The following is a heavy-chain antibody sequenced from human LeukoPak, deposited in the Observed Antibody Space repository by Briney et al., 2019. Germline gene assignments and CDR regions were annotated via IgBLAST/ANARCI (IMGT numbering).Heavy chain of an antibody. CDR1: GFTFSSYA. V-gene: IGHV3-23*01. Sequence: GGSLRLSCAASGFTFSSYAMSWVRQAPGKGLEWVSAISGSGSNTYYADFVKGRFTISRDNSQNTLYLQMNSLRAEDTAVYYCAKTGDYFDSSGYYRPDAFDIWGRGTMVTVSS. J-gene: IGHJ3*02. D-gene: IGHD3-22*01. CDR2: ISGSGSNT. CDR3: AKTGDYFDSSGYYRPDAFDI.